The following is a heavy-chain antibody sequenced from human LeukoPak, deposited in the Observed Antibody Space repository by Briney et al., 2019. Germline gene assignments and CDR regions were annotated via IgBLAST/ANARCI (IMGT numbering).Heavy chain of an antibody. CDR3: ARDNWGGELSLPHFDY. CDR2: ISAYNGNT. D-gene: IGHD3-16*02. CDR1: GYTFTSYG. V-gene: IGHV1-18*01. J-gene: IGHJ4*02. Sequence: ASVKVSCKASGYTFTSYGISWVRQAPGQGREWMGWISAYNGNTHYAQKLQGRVTMTTDTSTSKAYMELRRLRSDETAVYYCARDNWGGELSLPHFDYWGQGTLVTVSS.